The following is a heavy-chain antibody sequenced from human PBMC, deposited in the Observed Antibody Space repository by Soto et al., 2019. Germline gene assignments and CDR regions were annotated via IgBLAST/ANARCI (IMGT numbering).Heavy chain of an antibody. CDR1: GFTFSSYG. V-gene: IGHV3-33*01. CDR3: ARDQGGKRNSYYYYYGMDV. J-gene: IGHJ6*02. Sequence: GGSLRLSCAASGFTFSSYGMHWVRQAPGKGLEWVAVIWYDGSNKYYADSVKGRFTISRDNSKNTLYLQMNSLRAEDTAVYYCARDQGGKRNSYYYYYGMDVWGQGTTVTVSS. D-gene: IGHD3-16*01. CDR2: IWYDGSNK.